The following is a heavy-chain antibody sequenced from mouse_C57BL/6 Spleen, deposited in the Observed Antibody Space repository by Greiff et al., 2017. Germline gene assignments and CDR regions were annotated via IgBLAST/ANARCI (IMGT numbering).Heavy chain of an antibody. CDR2: IYPGDGDT. CDR1: GYAFSSSW. Sequence: VKLQESGPELVKPGASVKISCKASGYAFSSSWMNWVKQRPGKGLEWIGRIYPGDGDTNYNGKFKGKATLTADKSSSTAYMQLSSLTSEDSAVYFCAREIYYYVFDYWGQGTTLTVSS. V-gene: IGHV1-82*01. J-gene: IGHJ2*01. CDR3: AREIYYYVFDY. D-gene: IGHD1-1*01.